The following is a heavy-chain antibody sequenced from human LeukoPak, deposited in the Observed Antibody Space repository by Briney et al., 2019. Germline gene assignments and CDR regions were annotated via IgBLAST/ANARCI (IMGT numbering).Heavy chain of an antibody. CDR3: ARAVGVFVYDSFDI. CDR2: MNPNSGNT. V-gene: IGHV1-8*01. J-gene: IGHJ3*02. Sequence: ASVKVSCKASGYTFTSYDINWVRQATGQGLEWMGWMNPNSGNTGYAQKFQGRVTMTRNTSISTAYMELSSLRSEDTAVYYCARAVGVFVYDSFDIWGQGTMVTVSS. D-gene: IGHD5/OR15-5a*01. CDR1: GYTFTSYD.